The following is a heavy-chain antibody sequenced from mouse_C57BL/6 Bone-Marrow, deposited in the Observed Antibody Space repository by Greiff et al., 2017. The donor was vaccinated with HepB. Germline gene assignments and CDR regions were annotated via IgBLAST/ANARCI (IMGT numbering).Heavy chain of an antibody. V-gene: IGHV5-6*01. Sequence: EVQRVESGGDLVKSGGSLTLSCAASGFTFSTSGMSWVRQTPAKRLEWVATINTGGTYTSYSDSVKGRITISRDPAKKTLFLQMSSLKSEDTAIYYCARDRFDYYFDDWGQGTTLTVSS. D-gene: IGHD2-14*01. CDR2: INTGGTYT. J-gene: IGHJ2*01. CDR3: ARDRFDYYFDD. CDR1: GFTFSTSG.